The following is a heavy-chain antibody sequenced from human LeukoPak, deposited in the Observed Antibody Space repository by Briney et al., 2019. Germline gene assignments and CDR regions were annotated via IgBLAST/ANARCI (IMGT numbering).Heavy chain of an antibody. CDR2: IYHSGST. V-gene: IGHV4-38-2*02. CDR3: ARLIGYYFDY. D-gene: IGHD3-16*01. CDR1: GYSISSGYY. Sequence: SETLSLTCTVSGYSISSGYYWGWIRQPPGKGLEWIGSIYHSGSTYYNPSLKSRVTISVDTSKNQFSLKLSSVTAADTAVYYCARLIGYYFDYWGQGTLVTVSS. J-gene: IGHJ4*02.